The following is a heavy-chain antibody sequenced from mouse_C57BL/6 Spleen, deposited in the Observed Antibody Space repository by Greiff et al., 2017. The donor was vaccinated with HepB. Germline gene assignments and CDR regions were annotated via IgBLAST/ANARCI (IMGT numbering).Heavy chain of an antibody. CDR1: GYAFSSSW. J-gene: IGHJ1*03. CDR2: IYPGDGDT. Sequence: QVQLKESGPELVKPGASVKISCKASGYAFSSSWMNWVKQRPGKGLEWIGRIYPGDGDTNYNGKFKGKATLTADKSSSTAYMQLSSLTSEDSAVYFCARDYDSSYWYFDVWGTGTTVTVSS. D-gene: IGHD1-1*01. CDR3: ARDYDSSYWYFDV. V-gene: IGHV1-82*01.